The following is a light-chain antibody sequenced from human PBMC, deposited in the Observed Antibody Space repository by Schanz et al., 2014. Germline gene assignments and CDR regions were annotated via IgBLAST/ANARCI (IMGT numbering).Light chain of an antibody. Sequence: QSVLTQPPSVSGAPGQRVTISCTGSTSNIGAGYDVHWYQHFPGAAPKLLIFGDSNRPSGVPARFFGSKSGTSASLAITGLQAEDEADYHCHSYDISLGLEVFGGGTKVTVL. CDR3: HSYDISLGLEV. CDR2: GDS. J-gene: IGLJ3*02. CDR1: TSNIGAGYD. V-gene: IGLV1-40*01.